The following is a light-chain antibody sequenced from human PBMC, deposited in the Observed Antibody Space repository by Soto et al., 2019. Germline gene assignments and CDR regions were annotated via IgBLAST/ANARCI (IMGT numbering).Light chain of an antibody. V-gene: IGKV3-15*01. CDR2: DAS. CDR1: QSVSSN. Sequence: DIVMTQSPGTLSVSPGERATLSCRASQSVSSNLAWYQQKHGQAPRLLIYDASTRATGIPARFSGIGSGPYFTLSIRSLQSEDFAVYFCQQYNTWPPYTFGQGTKLEI. J-gene: IGKJ2*01. CDR3: QQYNTWPPYT.